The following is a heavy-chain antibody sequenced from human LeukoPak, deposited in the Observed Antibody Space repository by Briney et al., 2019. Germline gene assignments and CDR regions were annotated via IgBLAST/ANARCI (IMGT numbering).Heavy chain of an antibody. J-gene: IGHJ4*02. Sequence: ASVKVSCKASGYTFTSYDINWVRQATGQGLEWMGWMNPNSGNTGYAQKFQGRVTMTRNTSISTAYMELSSLRSEDTAVYYCARXCLYSGYDFDYWGQGTLVTVSS. V-gene: IGHV1-8*01. CDR2: MNPNSGNT. CDR1: GYTFTSYD. CDR3: ARXCLYSGYDFDY. D-gene: IGHD5-12*01.